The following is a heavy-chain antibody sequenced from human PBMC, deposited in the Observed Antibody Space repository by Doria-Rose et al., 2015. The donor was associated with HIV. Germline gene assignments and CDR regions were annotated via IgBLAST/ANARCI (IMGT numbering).Heavy chain of an antibody. CDR1: GVSLSSPGMR. V-gene: IGHV2-26*01. CDR2: IFAYDER. CDR3: VRIKSRRWVHKYYLDC. Sequence: QESGPVLVEPTETLTLTCTVSGVSLSSPGMRVSWIRQPPGKALEWLANIFAYDERSYKTYLKSRLTSSMFSSKSQVVLTMTDMVLVDTATYYCVRIKSRRWVHKYYLDCWDQVSLV. D-gene: IGHD6-13*01. J-gene: IGHJ4*02.